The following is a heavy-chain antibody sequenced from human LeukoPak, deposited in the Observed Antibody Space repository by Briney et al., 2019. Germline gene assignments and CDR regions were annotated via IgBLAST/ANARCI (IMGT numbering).Heavy chain of an antibody. J-gene: IGHJ6*02. D-gene: IGHD2-2*01. CDR2: IIPIFGTA. CDR1: GGTFSNYA. Sequence: SVKVSCKASGGTFSNYAINWVRQAPGQGLEWMGGIIPIFGTANYAQKFQGRVTITADESTSTAYMELSSLRSEDTAVYYCAGGYCSSTSCYRPYYYYGMDVWGQGTTVTVSS. CDR3: AGGYCSSTSCYRPYYYYGMDV. V-gene: IGHV1-69*13.